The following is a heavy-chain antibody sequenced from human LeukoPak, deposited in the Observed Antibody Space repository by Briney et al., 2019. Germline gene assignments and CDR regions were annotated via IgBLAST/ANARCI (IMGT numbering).Heavy chain of an antibody. CDR2: LSGSGGAT. CDR1: GFTFSNYA. V-gene: IGHV3-23*01. CDR3: AKDLGYSSSWYKDLDY. D-gene: IGHD6-13*01. Sequence: GGSLRLSCAASGFTFSNYAMSWVRQAPGKGLEWVSILSGSGGATYYADSVKGRFTISRDNSKNTLYLQMNSLRTEDTAVYYCAKDLGYSSSWYKDLDYWGQGTLVTVSS. J-gene: IGHJ4*02.